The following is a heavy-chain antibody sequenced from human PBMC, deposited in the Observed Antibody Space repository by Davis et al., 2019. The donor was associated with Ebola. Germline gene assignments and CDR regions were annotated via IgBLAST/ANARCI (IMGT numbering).Heavy chain of an antibody. D-gene: IGHD4-17*01. CDR1: GFTFSSYA. Sequence: PGGSLRLSCAASGFTFSSYAMSWVRQARGKGLGWVSAISRSGGSTYYADSVKGLFTISRDNSKNTLYLQMNSLRAEDTAVYYCAKSSSRPSYGDYVLGYYGMDVWGQGTTVTVSS. J-gene: IGHJ6*02. CDR3: AKSSSRPSYGDYVLGYYGMDV. CDR2: ISRSGGST. V-gene: IGHV3-23*01.